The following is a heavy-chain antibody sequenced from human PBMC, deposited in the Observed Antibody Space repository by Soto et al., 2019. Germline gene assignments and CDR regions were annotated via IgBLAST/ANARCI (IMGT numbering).Heavy chain of an antibody. Sequence: VQLVESGGGVVQPGRSLRLSCAASGFTFSSYGMHWVRQSPGKGLEWVAVIWYDGSNKYYADSVKGRFTISRDNSKNTLYLQMNSLRAEDTAVYYCASLAVAGTSFDYWGQGTLVTVSS. CDR1: GFTFSSYG. J-gene: IGHJ4*02. V-gene: IGHV3-33*01. CDR2: IWYDGSNK. D-gene: IGHD6-19*01. CDR3: ASLAVAGTSFDY.